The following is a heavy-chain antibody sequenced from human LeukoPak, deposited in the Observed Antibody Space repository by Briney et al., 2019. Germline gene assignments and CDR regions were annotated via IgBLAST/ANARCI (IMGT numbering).Heavy chain of an antibody. J-gene: IGHJ4*02. CDR3: ATVSGGDYFDY. CDR2: ISSNGGST. V-gene: IGHV3-64*01. D-gene: IGHD3-10*01. CDR1: GFTFSSYA. Sequence: GGSLRLSCAASGFTFSSYAMHWVRQAPGKGLEYVSSISSNGGSTYYANSVKGRFTISRDNSKNTLYLQMNSLRAEDTAMYYCATVSGGDYFDYWGQGTLVTVSS.